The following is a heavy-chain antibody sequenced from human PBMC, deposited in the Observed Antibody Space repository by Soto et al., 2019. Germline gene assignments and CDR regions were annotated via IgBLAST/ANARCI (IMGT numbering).Heavy chain of an antibody. CDR3: AKDLHSSGWYTGGGFDY. CDR1: GFTFSSYG. V-gene: IGHV3-30*18. J-gene: IGHJ4*02. CDR2: ISYDGSNK. D-gene: IGHD6-19*01. Sequence: QVQLVESGGGVVQPGRSLRLSCAASGFTFSSYGMHWVRQAPGKGLEWVAVISYDGSNKYYADSVKGRFTISRDNSNNTLYLQMNSLRAEDTAVYYCAKDLHSSGWYTGGGFDYWGQGTLVTVSS.